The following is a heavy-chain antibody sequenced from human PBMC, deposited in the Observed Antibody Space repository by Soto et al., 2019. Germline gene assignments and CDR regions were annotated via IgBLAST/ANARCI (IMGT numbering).Heavy chain of an antibody. CDR1: GGSLSSYY. Sequence: SETLSLTCTVSGGSLSSYYWSWIRQPPGKGLEWIGYIYYSGSTNYNPSLKSRVTISVDTSKNQFSLKLSSVTAADTAVYYCATAECSSTSCYGGFDYWGQGTLVTVSS. CDR3: ATAECSSTSCYGGFDY. D-gene: IGHD2-2*01. CDR2: IYYSGST. J-gene: IGHJ4*02. V-gene: IGHV4-59*01.